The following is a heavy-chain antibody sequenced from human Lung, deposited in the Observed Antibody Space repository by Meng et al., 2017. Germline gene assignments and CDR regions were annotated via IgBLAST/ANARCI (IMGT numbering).Heavy chain of an antibody. D-gene: IGHD6-13*01. CDR1: GYTFAAYW. CDR3: ARDEDISAAGKLFGDY. CDR2: IDPNNDHT. V-gene: IGHV1-2*06. J-gene: IGHJ4*02. Sequence: GHWGQAGREGKKPGASVKLSCKPSGYTFAAYWIHWLRQAPGQGLEWMGRIDPNNDHTQYAQNFQGRVTMTSDTSISTVYMELNGLRSDDTAVYYCARDEDISAAGKLFGDYWGQGTLVTVSS.